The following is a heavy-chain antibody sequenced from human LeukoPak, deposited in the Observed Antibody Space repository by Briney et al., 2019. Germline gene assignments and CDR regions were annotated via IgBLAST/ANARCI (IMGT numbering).Heavy chain of an antibody. CDR2: IYYSGST. D-gene: IGHD3-10*01. J-gene: IGHJ4*02. CDR3: ARRDYVLLWFGESGNFDY. CDR1: GGSTSSGGYY. V-gene: IGHV4-31*03. Sequence: SQTLSLTCTVSGGSTSSGGYYWSWIRQHPGKGLEWIGYIYYSGSTYYNPSLKSRVTISVDTSKNQFSLKLSSVTAADTAVYYCARRDYVLLWFGESGNFDYWGQGTLVTVSS.